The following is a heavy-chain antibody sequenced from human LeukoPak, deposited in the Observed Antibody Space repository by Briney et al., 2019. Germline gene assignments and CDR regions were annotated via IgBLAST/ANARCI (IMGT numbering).Heavy chain of an antibody. V-gene: IGHV1-3*03. CDR2: ISVGRGDS. J-gene: IGHJ4*02. CDR1: GYTFTSYT. D-gene: IGHD3-10*01. Sequence: ASVKVSCKASGYTFTSYTIHWVRQAPGQSLEWMGWISVGRGDSKCSQEFQGRVTLTRDTSATTAYLEVSSLRSEDTAVYYCARDHRGSGSYVLSYLDYWGQGTLVTVSS. CDR3: ARDHRGSGSYVLSYLDY.